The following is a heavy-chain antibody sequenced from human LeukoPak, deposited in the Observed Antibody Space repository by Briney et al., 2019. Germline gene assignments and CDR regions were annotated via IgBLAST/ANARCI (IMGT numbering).Heavy chain of an antibody. CDR2: ISWNSGSI. J-gene: IGHJ3*02. D-gene: IGHD2-21*01. V-gene: IGHV3-9*01. Sequence: PGGSLRLSCAASGFTFDDYAMHWVRQAPGKGLEWVSGISWNSGSIGYADSVKGRFTISRDNSKNTLYLQMNSLRAEDTAVYYCAKDLSSYSRAFDIWAKGQWSPSLQ. CDR3: AKDLSSYSRAFDI. CDR1: GFTFDDYA.